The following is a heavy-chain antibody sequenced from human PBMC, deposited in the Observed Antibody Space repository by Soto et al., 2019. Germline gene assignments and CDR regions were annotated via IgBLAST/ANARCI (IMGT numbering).Heavy chain of an antibody. CDR3: ARVSSSIVVVPDYGMDV. D-gene: IGHD2-15*01. CDR1: GYTFISHG. J-gene: IGHJ6*02. Sequence: QVQLVQSGVEVKKPGASVKVPCKASGYTFISHGIIWVRQAPGQGLEWMGWISGKNGNTNYAQKLQGRVTLTTDTSTSTAYMELRSLRSDDTAVYYCARVSSSIVVVPDYGMDVWGQGTTVTVSS. CDR2: ISGKNGNT. V-gene: IGHV1-18*04.